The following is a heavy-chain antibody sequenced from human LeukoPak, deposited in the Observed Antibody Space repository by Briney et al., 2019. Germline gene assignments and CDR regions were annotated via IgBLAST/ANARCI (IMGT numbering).Heavy chain of an antibody. V-gene: IGHV4-61*02. Sequence: NTSETLSLTCGVTGGSINSGNYYWSWIRQSAGKGLEWIGRIYINGRTNYNPSLKSRVTISVDTSKNQVSLKLRSVTAADTAVYYCARSAAYYNFWTGYDALYYMDVWGKGTTVTVSS. J-gene: IGHJ6*03. CDR1: GGSINSGNYY. CDR2: IYINGRT. CDR3: ARSAAYYNFWTGYDALYYMDV. D-gene: IGHD3-3*01.